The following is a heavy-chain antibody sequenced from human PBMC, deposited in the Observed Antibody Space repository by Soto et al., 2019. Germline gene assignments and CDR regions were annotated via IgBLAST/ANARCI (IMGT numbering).Heavy chain of an antibody. Sequence: XGSLRLSCAASGFTFSNYDMNWVRQAPGKGLDWVSYITSSGINRYYADSVKGRFTISRDNAKNSLYLQMSSLRPEDTAVYYCAGGYYDSSGFSLFFDYWGQGTVVTVSS. CDR2: ITSSGINR. D-gene: IGHD3-22*01. J-gene: IGHJ4*02. V-gene: IGHV3-48*03. CDR3: AGGYYDSSGFSLFFDY. CDR1: GFTFSNYD.